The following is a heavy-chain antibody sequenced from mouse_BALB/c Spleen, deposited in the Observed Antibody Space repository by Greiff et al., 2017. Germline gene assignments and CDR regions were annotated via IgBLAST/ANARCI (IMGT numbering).Heavy chain of an antibody. V-gene: IGHV1-87*01. J-gene: IGHJ2*01. CDR2: IYPGDGDT. D-gene: IGHD4-1*01. CDR3: ARRQLTGTYYFDY. CDR1: GYTFTSYW. Sequence: QVQLQQSGAELARPGASVKLSCKASGYTFTSYWMQWVKQRPGQGLEWIGAIYPGDGDTRYTQKFKGKATLTADKSSSTAYMQLSSLASEDSAVYYCARRQLTGTYYFDYWGQGTTLTVSS.